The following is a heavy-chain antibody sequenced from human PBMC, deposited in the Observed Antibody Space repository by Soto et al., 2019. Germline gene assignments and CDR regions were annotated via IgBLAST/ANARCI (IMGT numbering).Heavy chain of an antibody. CDR2: IFSNDEK. CDR3: ARIFDGPPYYFDY. Sequence: GSGPTLVNPTETLTLTCTVSGFSLSNARMGVSWIRQPPGKALEWLAHIFSNDEKSYSTSLKSRLTISKDTSKSQVVLTMTNMDPVDTATYNCARIFDGPPYYFDYWGQGTLVTVSS. CDR1: GFSLSNARMG. D-gene: IGHD3-9*01. J-gene: IGHJ4*02. V-gene: IGHV2-26*01.